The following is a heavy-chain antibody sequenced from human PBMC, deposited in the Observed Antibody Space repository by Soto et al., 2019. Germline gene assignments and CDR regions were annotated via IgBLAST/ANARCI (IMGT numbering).Heavy chain of an antibody. J-gene: IGHJ6*02. CDR1: GFTFSSYA. Sequence: GGSLRLSCAASGFTFSSYAMSWVRQAPGKGLEWVSAISGSGGSTYYADSVKGRFTISRDNSKNTLYLQMNSLRAEDTAVYYCANKGYCSSTSCYGDYYYGMDVWGQGTTVTVSS. D-gene: IGHD2-2*01. CDR2: ISGSGGST. CDR3: ANKGYCSSTSCYGDYYYGMDV. V-gene: IGHV3-23*01.